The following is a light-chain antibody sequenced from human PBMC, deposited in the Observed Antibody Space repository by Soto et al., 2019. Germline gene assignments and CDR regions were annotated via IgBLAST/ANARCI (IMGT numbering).Light chain of an antibody. CDR3: QQRSNWPLVT. Sequence: EIVLTQSPGTLSLSPGERATLSCRASQSVSSSYLAWYQQKPGQAPRLLIYGASSRATGIPDRFSGSGSGTDFTLTISRLEPEDFAVYYCQQRSNWPLVTFGPGTRVDVK. V-gene: IGKV3D-20*02. CDR1: QSVSSSY. CDR2: GAS. J-gene: IGKJ3*01.